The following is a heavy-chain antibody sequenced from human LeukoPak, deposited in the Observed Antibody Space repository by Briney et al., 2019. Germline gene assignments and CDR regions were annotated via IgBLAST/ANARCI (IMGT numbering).Heavy chain of an antibody. Sequence: ASVKVSCKASGYTFTSYYMHWVRQAPGQGLEWMGIINPSVGSTSYAQKFHGRVTMTRDTSTGPVHAQLSSLRSEDTAVYYCARVESSSATFIDYWGQKTLVTVSS. D-gene: IGHD6-6*01. V-gene: IGHV1-46*03. CDR2: INPSVGST. J-gene: IGHJ4*02. CDR3: ARVESSSATFIDY. CDR1: GYTFTSYY.